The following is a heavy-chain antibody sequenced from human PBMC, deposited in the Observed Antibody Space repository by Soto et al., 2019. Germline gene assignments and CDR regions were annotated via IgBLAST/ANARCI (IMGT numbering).Heavy chain of an antibody. CDR3: ASVTFGGIVLAH. CDR1: AASFSKYY. V-gene: IGHV4-59*01. CDR2: IYFNGNT. Sequence: SETLSLTCTVSAASFSKYYWTWIRQPPGKGLEWIGYIYFNGNTKYNPSLEGRLTISIDTSKKEFSLKLTSVTTADAAVYYCASVTFGGIVLAHWGQGTLVTVSS. J-gene: IGHJ4*02. D-gene: IGHD3-16*01.